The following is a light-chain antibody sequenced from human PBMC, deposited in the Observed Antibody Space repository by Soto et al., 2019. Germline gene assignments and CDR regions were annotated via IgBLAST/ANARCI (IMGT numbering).Light chain of an antibody. CDR2: EVS. CDR1: SSDVGGYNY. V-gene: IGLV2-14*01. J-gene: IGLJ3*02. Sequence: QSVLTQPASVSGSPGQSITISCTGTSSDVGGYNYVSWYQQHPGKAPKLMIYEVSNRPSGVSNRFSGSNSGNTASLTISGLQAEDEVDYYCSSYTSSSTRVFGGGTTLTVL. CDR3: SSYTSSSTRV.